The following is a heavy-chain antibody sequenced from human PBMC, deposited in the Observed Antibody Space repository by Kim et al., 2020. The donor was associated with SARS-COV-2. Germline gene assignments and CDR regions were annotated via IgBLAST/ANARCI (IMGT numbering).Heavy chain of an antibody. D-gene: IGHD2-21*02. CDR1: GFTFGTYW. CDR2: IKEDESEK. J-gene: IGHJ6*02. CDR3: ARQMVTGTGASSYGVDV. V-gene: IGHV3-7*03. Sequence: GGSLRRSCAASGFTFGTYWMSWVRQAPGKGLEWVANIKEDESEKYYVDSVKGRFTISRDNAKNSLYLQMNTLTAEDTGVYYCARQMVTGTGASSYGVDVWGRGSTVSVSS.